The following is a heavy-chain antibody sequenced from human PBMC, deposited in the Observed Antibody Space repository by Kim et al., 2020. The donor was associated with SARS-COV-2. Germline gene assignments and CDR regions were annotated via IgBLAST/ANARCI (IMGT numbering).Heavy chain of an antibody. D-gene: IGHD3-10*01. CDR3: ARGRTMVLDY. V-gene: IGHV6-1*01. CDR1: GDSVSSISAG. J-gene: IGHJ4*02. CDR2: TYYKSGWYT. Sequence: SQTLSLTCAISGDSVSSISAGWHWIRQSPSRGLEWLGRTYYKSGWYTDYAVSMQGRITISPDTSKNQFSLQLNSVTPDDTALYYCARGRTMVLDYWGQGTLVAVSS.